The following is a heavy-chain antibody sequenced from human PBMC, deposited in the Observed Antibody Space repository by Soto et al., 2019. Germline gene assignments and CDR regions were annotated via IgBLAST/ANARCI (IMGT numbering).Heavy chain of an antibody. CDR2: VIPIFGTA. Sequence: SVKVSCKASGGTFSSYAISWVRQAPGQGLEWMGGVIPIFGTANYAQKFQGRVTITADESTSTAYMELSSLRSEDTAVYYCARDATPMYYDFWSGYLAHDAFDIWGQGTMVTVSS. J-gene: IGHJ3*02. CDR1: GGTFSSYA. V-gene: IGHV1-69*13. D-gene: IGHD3-3*01. CDR3: ARDATPMYYDFWSGYLAHDAFDI.